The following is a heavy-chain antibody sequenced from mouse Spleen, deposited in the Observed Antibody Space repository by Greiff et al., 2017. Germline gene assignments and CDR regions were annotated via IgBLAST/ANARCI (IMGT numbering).Heavy chain of an antibody. Sequence: EVHLVESGGGLVKPGGSRKLPCAAPGFPFSAFGMHWVRQAPEKGLEWVAYISSGSSTIYYADTVKGRFTISRDNAKNNLYLQMTSLRSEDTAMYYCARRGLGYYAMDYWGQGTSVTVSS. CDR2: ISSGSSTI. CDR1: GFPFSAFG. V-gene: IGHV5-17*01. D-gene: IGHD4-1*01. J-gene: IGHJ4*01. CDR3: ARRGLGYYAMDY.